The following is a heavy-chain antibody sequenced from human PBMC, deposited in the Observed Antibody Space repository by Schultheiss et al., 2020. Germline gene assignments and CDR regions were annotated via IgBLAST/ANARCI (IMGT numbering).Heavy chain of an antibody. Sequence: TLSRTCAVYGGSFSGYYWSWIRQPPGKGLEWIGEIYHSGSTNYNPSLKSRVTISVDTSKNQFSLKLSSVTAADTAVYYCARSTVTTAWIFDYWGQGTLVTVSS. D-gene: IGHD4-17*01. CDR1: GGSFSGYY. CDR3: ARSTVTTAWIFDY. J-gene: IGHJ4*02. V-gene: IGHV4-34*01. CDR2: IYHSGST.